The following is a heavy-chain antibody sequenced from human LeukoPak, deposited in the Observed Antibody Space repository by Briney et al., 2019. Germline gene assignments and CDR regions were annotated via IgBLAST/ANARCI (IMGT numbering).Heavy chain of an antibody. CDR1: GGSFSGYY. V-gene: IGHV4-34*01. Sequence: SETLSLTCAVYGGSFSGYYWSWIRQPPGKGLEWIGEINHSGSTNHNPSLKSRVTISVDTSKNQFSLKLSSVTAADTAVYYCARGAWYSSSSGLRNWFDPWGQGTLVTVSS. CDR2: INHSGST. CDR3: ARGAWYSSSSGLRNWFDP. J-gene: IGHJ5*02. D-gene: IGHD6-6*01.